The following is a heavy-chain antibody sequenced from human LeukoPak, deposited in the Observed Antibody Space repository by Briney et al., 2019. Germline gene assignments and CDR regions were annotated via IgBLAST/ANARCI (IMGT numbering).Heavy chain of an antibody. D-gene: IGHD6-13*01. CDR1: GGSFSGSA. J-gene: IGHJ4*02. V-gene: IGHV3-73*01. CDR2: IRSKADSYTT. Sequence: ETLSLTCAVYGGSFSGSAMHWVRQASGKGLEWLGRIRSKADSYTTAYAASVKGRFIVSRDDSKNTAYLQMNSLKTEDTAAYYCRAAADLNDYWGQGTLVTVSS. CDR3: RAAADLNDY.